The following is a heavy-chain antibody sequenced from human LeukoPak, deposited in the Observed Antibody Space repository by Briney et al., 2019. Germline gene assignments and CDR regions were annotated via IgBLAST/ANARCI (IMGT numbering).Heavy chain of an antibody. J-gene: IGHJ4*02. D-gene: IGHD6-19*01. CDR3: ARDATAGYSSG. CDR2: ISSSSSYI. CDR1: GFTFSSYS. Sequence: GGSLRLSCAASGFTFSSYSMNWVRQAPGKGLEWVSSISSSSSYIYYADSVKGRFTISRDNSKNTLYLQMNSLRAEDTAVYYCARDATAGYSSGWGQGTLVTVSS. V-gene: IGHV3-21*01.